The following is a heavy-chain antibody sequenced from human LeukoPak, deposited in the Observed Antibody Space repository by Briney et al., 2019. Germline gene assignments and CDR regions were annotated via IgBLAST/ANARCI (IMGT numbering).Heavy chain of an antibody. Sequence: SETLSLTCTVSGGSISSSSYYWGWIRQPPGKGLEWIGSIYYSGSTYYNPSLKSRVTISVDTSKNQFSLKLSSVTAADTAVYYCASTSYITIFGVDSAGAYYFDYWGQGTLVTVSS. CDR3: ASTSYITIFGVDSAGAYYFDY. V-gene: IGHV4-39*01. J-gene: IGHJ4*02. D-gene: IGHD3-3*01. CDR2: IYYSGST. CDR1: GGSISSSSYY.